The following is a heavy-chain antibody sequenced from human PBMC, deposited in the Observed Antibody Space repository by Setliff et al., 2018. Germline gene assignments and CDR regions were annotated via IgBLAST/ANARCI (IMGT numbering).Heavy chain of an antibody. D-gene: IGHD2-2*02. J-gene: IGHJ4*02. CDR3: ARGDDTECYSSFDY. V-gene: IGHV3-23*01. CDR2: ISGSGGST. CDR1: GFTFRSYA. Sequence: GGSLRLSCAASGFTFRSYAMNWIRQAPGKGLEWVSAISGSGGSTYYADSVKGRFTISRDNAKSSLYLQMNSLRAEDTAEYYCARGDDTECYSSFDYWGQGALVTISS.